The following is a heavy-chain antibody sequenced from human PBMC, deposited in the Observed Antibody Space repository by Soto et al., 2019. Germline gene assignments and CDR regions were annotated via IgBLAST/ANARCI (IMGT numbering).Heavy chain of an antibody. Sequence: SVKVSCKASGYTFTSYDINWVRQAPGQGLEWMGIINPSGGSTSYAQKFQGRVTMTRDTSTSTVYMELSSLRSEDTAVYYCARDLAGLTTVLYFYGMDVWGQGTTVTVSS. CDR1: GYTFTSYD. J-gene: IGHJ6*02. CDR3: ARDLAGLTTVLYFYGMDV. CDR2: INPSGGST. D-gene: IGHD4-17*01. V-gene: IGHV1-46*01.